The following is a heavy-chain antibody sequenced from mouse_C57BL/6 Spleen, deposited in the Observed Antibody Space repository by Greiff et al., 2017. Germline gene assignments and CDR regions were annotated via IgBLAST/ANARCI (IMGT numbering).Heavy chain of an antibody. CDR2: IRNKANGYTT. J-gene: IGHJ1*03. V-gene: IGHV7-3*01. D-gene: IGHD1-1*01. CDR3: ARYIAVTGYFDV. CDR1: GFTFTDYY. Sequence: EVKVEESGGGLVQPGGSLSLSCAASGFTFTDYYMSWVRQPPGKALEWLGFIRNKANGYTTEYSASVKGRFTISRDNSQSILYLQMNALRAEDSATYYCARYIAVTGYFDVWGTGTTVTVSS.